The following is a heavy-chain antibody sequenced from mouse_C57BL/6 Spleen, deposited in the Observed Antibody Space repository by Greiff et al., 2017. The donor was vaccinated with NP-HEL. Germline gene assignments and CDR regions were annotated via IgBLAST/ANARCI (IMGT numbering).Heavy chain of an antibody. V-gene: IGHV1-9*01. CDR2: ILPGSGST. CDR3: ARRGDYYGSSYDWFAY. D-gene: IGHD1-1*01. Sequence: VQLQQSGAELMKPGASVKLSCKATGYTFTGYWIEWVKQRPGHGLEWIGEILPGSGSTNYNEKFKGKATFTADTSSNTAYMQLSSLTTEDSAIYYCARRGDYYGSSYDWFAYWGQGTLVTVSA. CDR1: GYTFTGYW. J-gene: IGHJ3*01.